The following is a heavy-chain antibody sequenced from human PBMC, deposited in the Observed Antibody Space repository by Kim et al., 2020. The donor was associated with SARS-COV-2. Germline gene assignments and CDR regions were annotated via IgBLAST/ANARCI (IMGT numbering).Heavy chain of an antibody. J-gene: IGHJ5*02. Sequence: VASVKGRFTISRDNSKNTLYLQMNSLRAEDTAVYYCARADWLLSLGWFDPWGQGTLVTVSS. V-gene: IGHV3-30*01. D-gene: IGHD3-9*01. CDR3: ARADWLLSLGWFDP.